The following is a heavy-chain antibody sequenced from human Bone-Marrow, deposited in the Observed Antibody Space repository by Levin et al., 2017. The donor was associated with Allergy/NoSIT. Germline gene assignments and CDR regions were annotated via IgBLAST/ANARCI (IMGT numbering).Heavy chain of an antibody. CDR3: ARSRGYRGSAFAFDS. CDR1: GFTLSSHW. CDR2: INSDGSTT. D-gene: IGHD5-12*01. V-gene: IGHV3-74*01. Sequence: PGGSLRLSCAASGFTLSSHWMHWVRQTPGKGLVWVSRINSDGSTTSYADSVKGRFTISRDNAKNTLYLQMNSPKAGDTAVYYCARSRGYRGSAFAFDSWGQGTMVTVSS. J-gene: IGHJ3*02.